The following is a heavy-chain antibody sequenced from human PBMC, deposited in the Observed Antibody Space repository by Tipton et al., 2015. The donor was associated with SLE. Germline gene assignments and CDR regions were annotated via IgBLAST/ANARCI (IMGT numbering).Heavy chain of an antibody. CDR3: AGDSQAFDY. CDR2: IYDTGST. Sequence: LRLSCTVSGDSFSSYFWSWIRQSPGKGLEWIGYIYDTGSTNYNPSLQSRVTISIDTSKKQFSLKLTSVTAADTAVYYCAGDSQAFDYWGQRSLVTVSS. J-gene: IGHJ4*02. V-gene: IGHV4-59*01. CDR1: GDSFSSYF.